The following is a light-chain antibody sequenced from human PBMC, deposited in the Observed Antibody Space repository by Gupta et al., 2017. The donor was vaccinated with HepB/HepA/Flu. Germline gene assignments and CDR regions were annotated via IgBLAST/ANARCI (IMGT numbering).Light chain of an antibody. CDR1: SSDVGGYNY. CDR2: EVS. J-gene: IGLJ1*01. Sequence: QSAMTQPPSASGSPGQSVTISCTGTSSDVGGYNYVSWYQQHPGKAPELMIYEVSKRPSGVPDRFSGCKSGNTASLTVSGLQAEDEADYYCSAYAGSFYVFGTGTKVTVL. CDR3: SAYAGSFYV. V-gene: IGLV2-8*01.